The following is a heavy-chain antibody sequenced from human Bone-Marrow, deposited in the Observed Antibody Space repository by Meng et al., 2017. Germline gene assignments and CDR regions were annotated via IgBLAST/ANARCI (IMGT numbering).Heavy chain of an antibody. J-gene: IGHJ4*02. CDR2: IYYSGST. Sequence: QVQLQESGPGLRKPSQNRSLTCAVSCGSVSSGDYYWSWIRQHPGKGLEWIGYIYYSGSTYYNPSLKSRVTISVDKSKNQFSLKLSSVTAADTAVYYCARGPYYYDSSGPYYFDYWGQGTLVTVSS. CDR3: ARGPYYYDSSGPYYFDY. CDR1: CGSVSSGDYY. V-gene: IGHV4-31*11. D-gene: IGHD3-22*01.